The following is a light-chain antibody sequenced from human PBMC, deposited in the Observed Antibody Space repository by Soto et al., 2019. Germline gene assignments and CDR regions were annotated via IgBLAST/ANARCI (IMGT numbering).Light chain of an antibody. CDR2: DDS. CDR1: NIGSKS. CDR3: QVWDSSSDHPNWV. Sequence: SYELTQPPSVSVAPGQTPRITCGGNNIGSKSVHWYQQKPGQAPVLVVYDDSDRPSGIPERFSGSNSGNTATLTISRVEAGDEADYYCQVWDSSSDHPNWVFGGGTKVTVL. J-gene: IGLJ3*02. V-gene: IGLV3-21*02.